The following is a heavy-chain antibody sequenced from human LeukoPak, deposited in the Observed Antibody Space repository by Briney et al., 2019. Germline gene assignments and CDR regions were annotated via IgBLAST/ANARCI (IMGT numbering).Heavy chain of an antibody. CDR3: ARDPFDFWSGSILD. J-gene: IGHJ4*02. CDR2: IYPSGTT. V-gene: IGHV4-4*07. D-gene: IGHD3-3*01. Sequence: SETLSLTCTVSGDSIGGHYWSWIRQPAGKGLEWIGRIYPSGTTNYNPSLKSRVTISIDTSKNQFSLKLSSVTAADTAVYYCARDPFDFWSGSILDWGQGTLVTVSS. CDR1: GDSIGGHY.